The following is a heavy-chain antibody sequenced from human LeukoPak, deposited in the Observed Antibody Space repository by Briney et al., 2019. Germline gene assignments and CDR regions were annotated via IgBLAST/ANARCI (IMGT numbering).Heavy chain of an antibody. Sequence: SVKVSCKASGGTFSSYAISWVRQAPGQGLEWMGGIIPIFGTANYAQKFQGRVTITADESTSTAYMELSRLRSDDTAVYYCARGRYCSSTSCHYYYYYMDVWGKGTTVTVSS. CDR2: IIPIFGTA. J-gene: IGHJ6*03. CDR1: GGTFSSYA. V-gene: IGHV1-69*01. D-gene: IGHD2-2*01. CDR3: ARGRYCSSTSCHYYYYYMDV.